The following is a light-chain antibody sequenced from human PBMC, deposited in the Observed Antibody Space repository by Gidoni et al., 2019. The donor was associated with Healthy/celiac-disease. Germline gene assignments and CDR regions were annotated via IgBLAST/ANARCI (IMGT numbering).Light chain of an antibody. CDR2: LGS. CDR1: QSLLHRNGFNY. V-gene: IGKV2-28*01. Sequence: DLVITQSPLSLPVTPGEPASISCRSSQSLLHRNGFNYLDWYLQKPGQSPQLLIYLGSNRASGVPDRFSGSGSGTDFTLKISRVEAEDVGVYYCMQALQTPPTFGGGTKVEIK. CDR3: MQALQTPPT. J-gene: IGKJ4*01.